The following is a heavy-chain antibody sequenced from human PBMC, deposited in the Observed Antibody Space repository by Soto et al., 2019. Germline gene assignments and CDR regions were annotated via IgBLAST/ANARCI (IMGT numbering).Heavy chain of an antibody. CDR3: ARTEYTYGSPLDY. V-gene: IGHV5-10-1*01. J-gene: IGHJ4*02. CDR1: GYSFTSYW. Sequence: GESLKISCTVSGYSFTSYWISWVRQMPGKGLEWMGRIDPNDSYRNYSPSFEGHVTISIDKSSSTAYLQWSSLQASDTAMYYCARTEYTYGSPLDYWGQGTLVTVSS. CDR2: IDPNDSYR. D-gene: IGHD5-18*01.